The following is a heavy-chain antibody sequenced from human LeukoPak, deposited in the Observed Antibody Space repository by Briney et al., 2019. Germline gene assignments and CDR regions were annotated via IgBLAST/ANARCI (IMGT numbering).Heavy chain of an antibody. CDR2: INPNSGGT. V-gene: IGHV1-2*02. CDR3: ARATGGYYDYFDY. Sequence: ASVKVSCKVSGYTLTELSMHWVRQAPGQGLEWMGWINPNSGGTNYAQKFQGRVTMTRDTSISTAYMELSRLTSDDTAVYYCARATGGYYDYFDYWGQGTLVTVSS. D-gene: IGHD3-22*01. J-gene: IGHJ4*02. CDR1: GYTLTELS.